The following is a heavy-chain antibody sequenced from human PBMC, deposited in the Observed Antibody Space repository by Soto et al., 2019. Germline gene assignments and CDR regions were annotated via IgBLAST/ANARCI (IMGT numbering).Heavy chain of an antibody. Sequence: SETLYLTCTVSGGSVDSNRYYWAWIRQPPGKGLEWIGSIYYTGSTYYNPSLKSRVTISVDTSKNQFSLKLSSVTAADTAVYYCARMSRGYYNHWGQGTLVTVSS. CDR3: ARMSRGYYNH. V-gene: IGHV4-39*01. J-gene: IGHJ4*02. CDR1: GGSVDSNRYY. CDR2: IYYTGST. D-gene: IGHD3-9*01.